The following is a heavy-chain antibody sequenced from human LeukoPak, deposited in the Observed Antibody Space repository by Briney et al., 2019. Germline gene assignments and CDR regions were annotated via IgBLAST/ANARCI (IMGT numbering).Heavy chain of an antibody. CDR1: GFTFSNYA. V-gene: IGHV3-23*01. J-gene: IGHJ6*02. Sequence: GGSLRLSCAASGFTFSNYAMSWVRQAPGKGLEWVSGISGSGGSTNYADSVKGRFTISRDNSKNTLYLQMNSLRAEDTAVYYCAKGFCSTTSCPPMDVWGQGTTVTVSS. D-gene: IGHD2-2*01. CDR2: ISGSGGST. CDR3: AKGFCSTTSCPPMDV.